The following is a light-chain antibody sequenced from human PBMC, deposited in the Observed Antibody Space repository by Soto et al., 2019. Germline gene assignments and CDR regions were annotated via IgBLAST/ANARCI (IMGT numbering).Light chain of an antibody. Sequence: DIQMTQSPSSLSASVGDRVTITCQASQDISNYLNWYQQRPGKAPKLLIYDSSNLERVVPSRFRGSGSGTDFTFTIISLKPEDSATYDCQQYHNLPGTFDPGTKVDIK. CDR3: QQYHNLPGT. CDR1: QDISNY. CDR2: DSS. J-gene: IGKJ3*01. V-gene: IGKV1-33*01.